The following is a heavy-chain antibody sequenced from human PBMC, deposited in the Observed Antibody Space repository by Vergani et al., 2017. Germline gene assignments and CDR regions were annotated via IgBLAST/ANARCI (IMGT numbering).Heavy chain of an antibody. D-gene: IGHD5-18*01. V-gene: IGHV4-4*02. CDR3: ASSPGYSYGSSAFDI. CDR2: IYHSGST. CDR1: GGSISSSNW. Sequence: QVQLQESGPGLVKPSGTLSLTCAVSGGSISSSNWWSWVRQPPGKGLEWIGEIYHSGSTNYNPSLKSRVTISVDKSKNQFSLKLSSVTAADTAVYYCASSPGYSYGSSAFDIWGQGTMVTVSS. J-gene: IGHJ3*02.